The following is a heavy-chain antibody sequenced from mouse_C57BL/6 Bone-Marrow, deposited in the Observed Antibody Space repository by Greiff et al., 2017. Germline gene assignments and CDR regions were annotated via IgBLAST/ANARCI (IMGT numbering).Heavy chain of an antibody. Sequence: VQLKESGAELVRPGASVKLSCTASGFNIKDDYMHWVKQRPEQGLEWIGWIDPENGDTESASKFQGKATITADTSSNTAYLQLSSLTSEDTAVYYCTLNWDWFAYWGQGTLVTVSA. CDR2: IDPENGDT. CDR1: GFNIKDDY. D-gene: IGHD4-1*01. V-gene: IGHV14-4*01. J-gene: IGHJ3*01. CDR3: TLNWDWFAY.